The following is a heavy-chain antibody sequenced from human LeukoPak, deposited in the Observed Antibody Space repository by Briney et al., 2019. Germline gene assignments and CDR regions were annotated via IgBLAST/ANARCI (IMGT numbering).Heavy chain of an antibody. V-gene: IGHV4-34*01. J-gene: IGHJ6*02. CDR2: INNSGSS. CDR3: ARGRSSWSYYYYGRYV. Sequence: PSETLSLTCAVYGGSFSGYYWSWIRQPPGKGLEWIGEINNSGSSNYNPSLKGRVIITLDTYKNQFPFKLNYVPAADKAAFYCARGRSSWSYYYYGRYVWGQGNTVRVS. D-gene: IGHD6-13*01. CDR1: GGSFSGYY.